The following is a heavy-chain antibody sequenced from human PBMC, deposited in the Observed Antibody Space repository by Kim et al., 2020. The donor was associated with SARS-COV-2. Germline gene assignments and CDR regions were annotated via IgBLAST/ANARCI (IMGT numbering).Heavy chain of an antibody. CDR3: ARPGRSYYYDSSGPNLPANFDY. J-gene: IGHJ4*02. Sequence: SETLSLTCTVSGGSISSSSYYWGWIRQPPGKGLEWIGSIYYSGSTYYNPSLKSRVTISVDTSKNQFSLKLSSVTAADTAVYYCARPGRSYYYDSSGPNLPANFDYWGQGTLVTVSS. CDR2: IYYSGST. CDR1: GGSISSSSYY. D-gene: IGHD3-22*01. V-gene: IGHV4-39*01.